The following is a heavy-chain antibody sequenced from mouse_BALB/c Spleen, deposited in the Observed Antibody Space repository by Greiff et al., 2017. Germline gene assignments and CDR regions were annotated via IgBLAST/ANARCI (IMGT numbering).Heavy chain of an antibody. Sequence: EVKLMESGGGLVQPGGSLKLSCAASGFTFSSYGMSWVRQTPDKRLELVATINSNGGSTYYPDSVKGRFTISRDNAKNTLYLQMSSLKSEDTAMYYCAREKGQAAAGFAYWGQGTLVTVSA. CDR1: GFTFSSYG. CDR3: AREKGQAAAGFAY. V-gene: IGHV5-6-3*01. J-gene: IGHJ3*01. D-gene: IGHD1-2*01. CDR2: INSNGGST.